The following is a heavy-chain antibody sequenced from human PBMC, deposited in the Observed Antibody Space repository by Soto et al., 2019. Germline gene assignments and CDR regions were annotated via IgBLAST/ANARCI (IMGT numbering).Heavy chain of an antibody. D-gene: IGHD5-12*01. CDR1: GGSVNNDNYY. CDR3: ATWGESGYEPGLS. Sequence: SETLSLTCTVSGGSVNNDNYYWSWIRQPPGEGLDWIGYISSRGYSSYNPSLRSRVALSVDTSKNQFSLTLTSVTAADTAVYYCATWGESGYEPGLSWGQGALVTVS. J-gene: IGHJ5*02. V-gene: IGHV4-61*01. CDR2: ISSRGYS.